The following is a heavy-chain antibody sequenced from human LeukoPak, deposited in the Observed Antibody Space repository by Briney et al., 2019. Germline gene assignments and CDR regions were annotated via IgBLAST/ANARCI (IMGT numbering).Heavy chain of an antibody. J-gene: IGHJ4*02. Sequence: GGSLRLSCAASGFTFSSYGMHWVRQAPGKGLEWVAFMWYDGSNKHYAGSVKGRFTISRDNSKSTLYLQMNTLRAEDTAVYYCARESARGYNLDYWGQGTLVTVSS. CDR2: MWYDGSNK. CDR1: GFTFSSYG. V-gene: IGHV3-33*01. D-gene: IGHD5-24*01. CDR3: ARESARGYNLDY.